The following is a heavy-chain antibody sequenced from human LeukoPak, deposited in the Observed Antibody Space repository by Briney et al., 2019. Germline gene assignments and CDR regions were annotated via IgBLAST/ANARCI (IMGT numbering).Heavy chain of an antibody. CDR3: ARARRYYDVLTGYNSDYYMDV. Sequence: PSETLSLTCTVSGYSISSGYYWSWIRQPAGKGLEWIGRIYTGGSTNYKPSLKSRVTISVDTSKNQFSLKLSSVTAADTAVYYCARARRYYDVLTGYNSDYYMDVWGKGTTVTISS. D-gene: IGHD3-9*01. CDR1: GYSISSGYY. J-gene: IGHJ6*03. CDR2: IYTGGST. V-gene: IGHV4-61*02.